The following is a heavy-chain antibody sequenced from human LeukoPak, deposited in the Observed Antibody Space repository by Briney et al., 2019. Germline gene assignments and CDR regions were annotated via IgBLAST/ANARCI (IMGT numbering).Heavy chain of an antibody. V-gene: IGHV3-49*04. CDR3: TRGQTPYY. J-gene: IGHJ4*02. CDR1: GFTFGDYA. Sequence: GGSLRLSCTASGFTFGDYAMTWVRQAPGKGLEWVVFIASETYGGTAEYAASVKGRFTISRDDSKSIAYLQMNSLKTEDTAVYYCTRGQTPYYWGQGTLVTVSS. CDR2: IASETYGGTA.